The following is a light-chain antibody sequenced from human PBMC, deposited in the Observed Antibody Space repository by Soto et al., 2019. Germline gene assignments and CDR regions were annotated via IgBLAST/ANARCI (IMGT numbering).Light chain of an antibody. CDR3: QQSNSIPHT. CDR1: QSISSY. Sequence: DIQMTQSPSSLSASVGDRVTITCRASQSISSYLNWYQQKPGKAPKLLIYAASSLQSGFPSRFTGSGSRTDFTLTIISLQPEDFATYYCQQSNSIPHTFGQGTKLEIK. J-gene: IGKJ2*01. CDR2: AAS. V-gene: IGKV1-39*01.